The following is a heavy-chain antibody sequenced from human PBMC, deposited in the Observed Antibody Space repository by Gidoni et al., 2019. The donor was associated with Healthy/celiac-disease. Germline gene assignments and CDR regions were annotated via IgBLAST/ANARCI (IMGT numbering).Heavy chain of an antibody. CDR3: TSNPQYFDY. CDR1: GFTFSGSA. CDR2: IRSKANSYAT. Sequence: EVQLVESGGGLVQPGGSLKLSWAASGFTFSGSAMHWVRQASGKGLEWVGRIRSKANSYATAYAASVKGRFTISRDDSKNTAYLQMNSLKTEDTAVYYCTSNPQYFDYWGQGTLVTVSS. J-gene: IGHJ4*02. V-gene: IGHV3-73*01.